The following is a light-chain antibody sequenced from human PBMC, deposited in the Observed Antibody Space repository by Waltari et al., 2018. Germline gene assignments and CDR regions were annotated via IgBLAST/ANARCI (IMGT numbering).Light chain of an antibody. V-gene: IGLV2-8*01. CDR2: EVD. CDR3: SSYAGSNKLI. CDR1: SSDIGAYKY. Sequence: QSALTQPPSASGSPGQTVIISCTGTSSDIGAYKYVSWYQQIPGRAPALIIYEVDRRPPWVPDRFSGSKSGNTAALTVSVRQTEDEGDYYCSSYAGSNKLIFGGVTKLTVL. J-gene: IGLJ2*01.